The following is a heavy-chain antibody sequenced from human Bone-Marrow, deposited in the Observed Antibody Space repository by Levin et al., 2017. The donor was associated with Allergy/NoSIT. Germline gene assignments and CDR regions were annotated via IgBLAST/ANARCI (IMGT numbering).Heavy chain of an antibody. CDR3: TKDRVPSPYGQFDH. V-gene: IGHV3-9*01. D-gene: IGHD4-17*01. CDR1: GFTFDDYA. CDR2: TSWNSGTV. Sequence: LSLTCAASGFTFDDYAMHWVRQAPGKGLEWVSSTSWNSGTVYYADSVKGRFTISRDNAKNSLYLQMNSLRAEDTALYYCTKDRVPSPYGQFDHWGQGTLVTVSS. J-gene: IGHJ4*02.